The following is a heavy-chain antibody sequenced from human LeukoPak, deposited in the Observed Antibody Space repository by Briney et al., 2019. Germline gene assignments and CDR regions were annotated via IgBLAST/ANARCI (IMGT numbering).Heavy chain of an antibody. V-gene: IGHV3-7*01. CDR1: GFIFRDYW. CDR2: INPDGSDK. CDR3: AGPPQAGPFDY. J-gene: IGHJ4*02. Sequence: GGSLRLSCAGSGFIFRDYWLTWVRQAPGKGLEWVANINPDGSDKNYVDSLKGRFTIFSDNAKNLLFLQMNSLRVEDTAVYYCAGPPQAGPFDYWGQGTLVTVSS. D-gene: IGHD6-19*01.